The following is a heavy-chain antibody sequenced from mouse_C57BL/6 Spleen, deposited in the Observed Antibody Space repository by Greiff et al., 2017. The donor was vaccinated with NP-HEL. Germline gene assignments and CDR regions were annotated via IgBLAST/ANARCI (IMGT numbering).Heavy chain of an antibody. CDR2: ISSGGDYT. J-gene: IGHJ4*01. Sequence: EVQLVESGEGLVKPGGSLKLSCAASGFTFSSYAMSWVRQTPEKRLEWVAYISSGGDYTYYADTVKGRFTISRDNARNTLYLQMSSLKSEDTAMYYCTRGPYGNYVGAMDYWGQGTSVTVSS. D-gene: IGHD2-1*01. V-gene: IGHV5-9-1*02. CDR1: GFTFSSYA. CDR3: TRGPYGNYVGAMDY.